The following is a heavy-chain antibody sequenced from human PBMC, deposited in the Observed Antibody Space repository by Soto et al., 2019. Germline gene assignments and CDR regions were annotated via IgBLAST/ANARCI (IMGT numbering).Heavy chain of an antibody. CDR2: ISGSGGST. V-gene: IGHV3-23*01. J-gene: IGHJ4*02. CDR1: GFTFSSYA. CDR3: ASRPYCSGGRCFDY. Sequence: PGGSLRLSCAASGFTFSSYAMSWVRQAPGKGLEWVSAISGSGGSTYYTDSVKGRFTISRDNSKNTLYLQMNSLRAEDTAVYYCASRPYCSGGRCFDYWGQGTLVTVSS. D-gene: IGHD2-15*01.